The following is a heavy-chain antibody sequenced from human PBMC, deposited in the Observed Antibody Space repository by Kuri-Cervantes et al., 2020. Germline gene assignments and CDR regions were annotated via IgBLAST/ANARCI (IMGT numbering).Heavy chain of an antibody. J-gene: IGHJ3*02. CDR2: ISAYNGNT. Sequence: ASVKVSCKASGYTFTSYDINWVRQATGQWLEWMGWISAYNGNTNYAQKLQGRVTMTTDTSTSTAYMELRSLRSDDTAVYYCYSSSHAFDIWGQGTMVTVSS. D-gene: IGHD6-13*01. CDR3: YSSSHAFDI. CDR1: GYTFTSYD. V-gene: IGHV1-18*01.